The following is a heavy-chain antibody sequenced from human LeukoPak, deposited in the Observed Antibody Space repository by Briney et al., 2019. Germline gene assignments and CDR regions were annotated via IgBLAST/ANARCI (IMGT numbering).Heavy chain of an antibody. D-gene: IGHD6-19*01. V-gene: IGHV3-64*01. CDR3: ARVDSGSACAS. CDR2: ISKNGENT. CDR1: GFTFSTFA. J-gene: IGHJ1*01. Sequence: GGSLRLSCAASGFTFSTFAMIWVRQAPGKGLEFVSAISKNGENTYYANSVKGRFTISRDISKNTLYLQMGSLRPDDMAVYYCARVDSGSACASWGQGILVTVSS.